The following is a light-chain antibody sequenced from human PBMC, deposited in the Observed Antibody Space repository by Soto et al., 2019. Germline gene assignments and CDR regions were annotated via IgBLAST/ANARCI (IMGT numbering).Light chain of an antibody. V-gene: IGKV3-20*01. J-gene: IGKJ1*01. CDR3: QQDDNAVWT. CDR2: SAS. CDR1: QSVISTF. Sequence: EIVLTQSPGTLSLSLGKRATLSCRASQSVISTFLTWYQQKPGQAPRLLLYSASNRATGVPDRFSGSGSGTDFTLTISRLEPEDFAVYYCQQDDNAVWTFGQGTKGDIK.